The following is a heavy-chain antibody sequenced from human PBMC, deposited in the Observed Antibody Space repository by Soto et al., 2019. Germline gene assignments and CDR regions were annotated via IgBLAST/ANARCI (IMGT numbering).Heavy chain of an antibody. Sequence: QVQLQESGPGLVKPSQTLSLPCTVSGGSISSGDYKWSWIRQPPGKGLEWIGYIYYSGYNYNNPSLKSRVTMSVGTSTNLFSLKLSSVTAADTAVYYCARSDNYVPFEYWGQGTLVTVSS. D-gene: IGHD4-4*01. V-gene: IGHV4-30-4*01. J-gene: IGHJ4*02. CDR1: GGSISSGDYK. CDR2: IYYSGYN. CDR3: ARSDNYVPFEY.